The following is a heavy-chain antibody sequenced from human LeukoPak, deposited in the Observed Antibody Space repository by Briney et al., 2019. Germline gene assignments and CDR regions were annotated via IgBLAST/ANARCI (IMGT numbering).Heavy chain of an antibody. CDR2: INSDGSST. D-gene: IGHD3-22*01. CDR3: ARGPHYYDKSVAFDI. J-gene: IGHJ3*02. V-gene: IGHV3-74*01. Sequence: PGGSLRLSCAASGFTFSSYWMHWVRQAPGKGLVWVSRINSDGSSTSYADSVKGRFTISRDNAKNTLYLQMNSLRAEDTAVYYCARGPHYYDKSVAFDIWGQGTMVTVPS. CDR1: GFTFSSYW.